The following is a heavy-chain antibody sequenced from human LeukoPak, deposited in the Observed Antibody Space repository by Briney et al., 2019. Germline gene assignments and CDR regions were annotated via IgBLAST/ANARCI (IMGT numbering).Heavy chain of an antibody. CDR3: AKDRDYYDSSGYYCSFDY. D-gene: IGHD3-22*01. V-gene: IGHV3-30*02. CDR2: IRYDGNIK. J-gene: IGHJ4*02. CDR1: GFTFSNYG. Sequence: GGSLRLSCGASGFTFSNYGMLWVRQSPGKGLEWVAFIRYDGNIKLYADSMKGRFTISRDNSKNTLYLHINSLRAEDTAVYYCAKDRDYYDSSGYYCSFDYWAREPWSPSPQ.